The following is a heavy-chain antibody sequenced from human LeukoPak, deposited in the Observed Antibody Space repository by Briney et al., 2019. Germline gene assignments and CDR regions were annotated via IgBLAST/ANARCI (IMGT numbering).Heavy chain of an antibody. V-gene: IGHV3-30*04. J-gene: IGHJ3*02. CDR2: ISYDGSDE. CDR1: GFTFSNYA. CDR3: ARRDWALDAFDI. D-gene: IGHD3-9*01. Sequence: GGSLRLSCAASGFTFSNYAMHWVRQAPGKGLEWVAVISYDGSDEYYADSVKGRFTISRDNSKNTLYLQMNSLRADDTALYYCARRDWALDAFDIWGQGTMVTVSS.